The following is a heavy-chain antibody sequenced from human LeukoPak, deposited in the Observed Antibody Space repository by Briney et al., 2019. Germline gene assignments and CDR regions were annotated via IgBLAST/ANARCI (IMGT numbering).Heavy chain of an antibody. CDR2: IVSSSSTI. CDR1: GFTFSSYS. CDR3: ASQSYGAVGDSYFDY. J-gene: IGHJ4*02. Sequence: PGGSLRLSCAASGFTFSSYSMNWVRQAPGKGLEWVSYIVSSSSTIYYADSVKGRFTISRDNAKNSLYLQMNSLRAEDTAVYYCASQSYGAVGDSYFDYWGQGTLVTVSS. V-gene: IGHV3-48*01. D-gene: IGHD2-21*01.